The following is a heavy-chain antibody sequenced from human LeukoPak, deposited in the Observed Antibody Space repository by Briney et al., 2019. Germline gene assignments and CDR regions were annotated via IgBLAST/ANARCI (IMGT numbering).Heavy chain of an antibody. CDR1: GFTFSSYA. CDR2: ISGSGGST. Sequence: GESLRLSCAASGFTFSSYAMSWVRQAPGKGLEWVSAISGSGGSTYYADSVKGRFTISRDNSKNTLYLQMNSLRAEDTAVYYCATSSGYYHMLFDYWGQGTLVTVSS. CDR3: ATSSGYYHMLFDY. D-gene: IGHD3-22*01. V-gene: IGHV3-23*01. J-gene: IGHJ4*02.